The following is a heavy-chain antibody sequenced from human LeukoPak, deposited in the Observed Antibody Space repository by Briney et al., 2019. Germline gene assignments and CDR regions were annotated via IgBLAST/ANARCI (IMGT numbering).Heavy chain of an antibody. Sequence: SETLSLTCTVSGGSISSYYWSWIRQPPGKGLEWIGYIYYSGSTNYNPSLKGRVTISVDTSKNQFSLKLSSVTAADTAVYYCARVPRIAVAGTQGAFDIWGQGTMVTVSS. CDR2: IYYSGST. J-gene: IGHJ3*02. V-gene: IGHV4-59*01. CDR3: ARVPRIAVAGTQGAFDI. D-gene: IGHD6-19*01. CDR1: GGSISSYY.